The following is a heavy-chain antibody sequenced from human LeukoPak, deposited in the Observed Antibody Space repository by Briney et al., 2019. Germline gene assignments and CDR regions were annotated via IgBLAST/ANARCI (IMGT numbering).Heavy chain of an antibody. CDR2: THSSGST. CDR3: VRVTTFYAGAFDI. CDR1: GGSITSDY. J-gene: IGHJ3*02. Sequence: SETLSLTCTVSGGSITSDYWTWIRQSPGKGLEWIGYTHSSGSTNQNPSLRSRVTISLDTSKSQLSLKLTSVTAADTAIYYCVRVTTFYAGAFDIWGPGTMVTVSS. D-gene: IGHD3-16*01. V-gene: IGHV4-59*01.